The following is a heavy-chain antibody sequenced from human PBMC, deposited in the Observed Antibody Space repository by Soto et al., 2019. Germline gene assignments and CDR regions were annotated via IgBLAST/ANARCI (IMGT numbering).Heavy chain of an antibody. CDR2: INHSGST. CDR1: GGSFSGYY. Sequence: PSETLSLTCAVYGGSFSGYYWSWIRQPPGKGLEWIGEINHSGSTNYNPSLKSRVTISVDTSKNQFSLKLSSVTAADTAVYYCARWWFPLVRGVTGRNWFDPWGQGTLVTVSS. V-gene: IGHV4-34*01. J-gene: IGHJ5*02. CDR3: ARWWFPLVRGVTGRNWFDP. D-gene: IGHD3-10*01.